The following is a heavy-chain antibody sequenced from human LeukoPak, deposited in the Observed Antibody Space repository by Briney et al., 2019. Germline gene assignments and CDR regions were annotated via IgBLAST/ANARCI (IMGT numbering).Heavy chain of an antibody. J-gene: IGHJ4*02. CDR2: IKQDGSEI. Sequence: PGGSLRLSCTASGFTFSSFWMSWVRQAPGKGLEWVANIKQDGSEIYYVDSVKGRFTISRDNAKNSLYLQMNSLRAEDTAVYYCARDRGDSSGYLADYGGQGSLATVSS. V-gene: IGHV3-7*01. CDR3: ARDRGDSSGYLADY. CDR1: GFTFSSFW. D-gene: IGHD3-22*01.